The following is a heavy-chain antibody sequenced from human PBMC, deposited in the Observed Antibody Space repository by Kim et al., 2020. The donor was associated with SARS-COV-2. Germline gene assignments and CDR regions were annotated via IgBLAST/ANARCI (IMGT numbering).Heavy chain of an antibody. D-gene: IGHD6-19*01. CDR2: T. CDR3: ARVSSGWKNDY. Sequence: TKYSQKFQGRVTITRDTSASTAYMELSSLRSEDTAVYYCARVSSGWKNDYWGQGTLVTVSS. J-gene: IGHJ4*02. V-gene: IGHV1-3*01.